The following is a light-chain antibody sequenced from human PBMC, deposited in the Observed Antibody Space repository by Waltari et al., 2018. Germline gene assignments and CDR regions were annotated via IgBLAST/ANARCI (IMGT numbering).Light chain of an antibody. CDR3: QKYDYAPLT. J-gene: IGKJ1*01. Sequence: DIQMTQSPSSLSASVGDRVTITCRASQDISDSLAWYQQKPGKVPKLLIFDASTLQSGVPSRCRGGGSGTDFTLTITSLQPEDVATYYCQKYDYAPLTFGQGTKVEVK. CDR2: DAS. V-gene: IGKV1-27*01. CDR1: QDISDS.